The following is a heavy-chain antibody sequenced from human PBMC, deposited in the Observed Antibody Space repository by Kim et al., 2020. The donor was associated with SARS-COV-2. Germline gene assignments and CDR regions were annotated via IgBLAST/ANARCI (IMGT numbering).Heavy chain of an antibody. CDR3: AKDTEKYGSGSYVDY. J-gene: IGHJ4*02. D-gene: IGHD3-10*01. V-gene: IGHV3-30*02. Sequence: DSVKGRFTISRDNSKNTLYLQMNSLRAEDTAVYYCAKDTEKYGSGSYVDYWGQGTLVTVSS.